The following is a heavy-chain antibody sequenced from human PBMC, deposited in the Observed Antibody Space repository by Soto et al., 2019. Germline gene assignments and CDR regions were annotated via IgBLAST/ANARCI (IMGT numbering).Heavy chain of an antibody. CDR3: ARSRFGVVIE. D-gene: IGHD3-3*01. J-gene: IGHJ4*02. V-gene: IGHV4-30-4*01. CDR2: IYYSGST. CDR1: GCSISSGDYY. Sequence: PXETLSLTCTVSGCSISSGDYYWSWIRQPPGKGLEWIGYIYYSGSTYYNPSLKSRVTISVDTSKNQFSLKLSSVTAADTAVYYCARSRFGVVIEWGQGTLVTVSS.